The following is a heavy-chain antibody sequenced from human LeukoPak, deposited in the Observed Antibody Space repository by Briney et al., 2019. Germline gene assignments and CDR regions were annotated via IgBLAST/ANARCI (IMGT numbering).Heavy chain of an antibody. V-gene: IGHV3-21*01. D-gene: IGHD6-19*01. CDR3: ARDRAVAVSGKYFDY. Sequence: KSGGSLRLSCAASGFTFTTYSMNWVRQAPGKGLEWVSSISAYNTYIYIADSVKGRFTISRDNARNSVYLQMNSLRAEDTAIYYCARDRAVAVSGKYFDYWGQGTPVTVSS. J-gene: IGHJ4*02. CDR1: GFTFTTYS. CDR2: ISAYNTYI.